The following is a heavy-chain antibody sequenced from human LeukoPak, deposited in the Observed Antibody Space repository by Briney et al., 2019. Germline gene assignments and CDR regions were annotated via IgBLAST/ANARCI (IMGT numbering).Heavy chain of an antibody. CDR2: MSSSGSSI. D-gene: IGHD1-26*01. J-gene: IGHJ3*02. CDR3: AKGFLPEWESDAFDI. V-gene: IGHV3-48*03. CDR1: GFTFSSFE. Sequence: PGGSLRLSCAASGFTFSSFEMNWVRLAPGKGLEWVSYMSSSGSSIYYADSVKGRFTISRDNAKNSLYLQMNSLRAEDMALYYCAKGFLPEWESDAFDIWGQGTMVTVSS.